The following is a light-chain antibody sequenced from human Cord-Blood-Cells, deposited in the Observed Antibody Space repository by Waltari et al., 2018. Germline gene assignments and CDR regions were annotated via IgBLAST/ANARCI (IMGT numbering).Light chain of an antibody. CDR1: NIGSKS. J-gene: IGLJ1*01. V-gene: IGLV3-21*02. CDR3: QVWDSSSDHYV. CDR2: DDS. Sequence: SYVLTQPPSVSVAPGQTARITCGGNNIGSKSVHWYQQKPGQAPVLVVYDDSDRPSGIPGRFSGSNSGNTATLTISRVEAGDEGDYYCQVWDSSSDHYVFGTGTKVTVL.